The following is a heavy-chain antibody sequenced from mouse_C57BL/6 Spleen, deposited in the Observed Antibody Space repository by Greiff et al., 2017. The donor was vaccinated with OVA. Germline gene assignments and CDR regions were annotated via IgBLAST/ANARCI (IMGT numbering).Heavy chain of an antibody. V-gene: IGHV1-64*01. J-gene: IGHJ2*01. CDR2: IHPNSGST. CDR1: GYTFTSYW. CDR3: ARGYYGSSKGYYFDY. D-gene: IGHD1-1*01. Sequence: QVQLQQPGAELVKPGASVKLSCKASGYTFTSYWMHWVKQRPGQGLEWIGMIHPNSGSTNYNEKFKSKATLTVDKSSSTAYMQLSSLTSEDSAVYYGARGYYGSSKGYYFDYWGQGTTLTVSS.